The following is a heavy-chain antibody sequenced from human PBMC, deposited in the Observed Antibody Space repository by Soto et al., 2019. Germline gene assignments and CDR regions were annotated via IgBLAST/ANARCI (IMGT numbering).Heavy chain of an antibody. CDR2: ISGSGGST. D-gene: IGHD6-13*01. V-gene: IGHV3-23*01. CDR1: GFTLSSYA. CDR3: AKSGGIAAAGTTHDY. J-gene: IGHJ4*02. Sequence: PGGSLRLSCAASGFTLSSYAMSWVRQAPGKGLEWVSAISGSGGSTYYADSVKGRFTISRDNSKNTLYLQMNSLRAEDTAIYYCAKSGGIAAAGTTHDYWGQGTLVTVSS.